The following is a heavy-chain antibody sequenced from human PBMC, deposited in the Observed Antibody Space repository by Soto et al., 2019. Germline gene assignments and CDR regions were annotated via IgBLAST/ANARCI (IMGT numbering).Heavy chain of an antibody. CDR2: IIPIFGTA. CDR3: ARASMVRGVIINAWSDP. D-gene: IGHD3-10*01. Sequence: SVKVSCKASGGTFRSYAISWLRQAPGQGLEWMGGIIPIFGTANYAQKFQGRVTITADESTSTAYMELSSLRSEDTAVYYCARASMVRGVIINAWSDPWGQGTLDTVSS. CDR1: GGTFRSYA. V-gene: IGHV1-69*13. J-gene: IGHJ5*02.